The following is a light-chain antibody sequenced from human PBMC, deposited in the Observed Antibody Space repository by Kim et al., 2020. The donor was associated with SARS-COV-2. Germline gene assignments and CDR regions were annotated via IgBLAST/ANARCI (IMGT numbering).Light chain of an antibody. J-gene: IGLJ2*01. Sequence: GRRVTISCTGSNSNIGAGYDVHWYRQVPGTAPKLLIYGNNNRPSGVPDRFSASKSGTSASLAITGLQAEDEADYYCHSYDNNLSVVFGGGTQLTVL. CDR1: NSNIGAGYD. V-gene: IGLV1-40*01. CDR2: GNN. CDR3: HSYDNNLSVV.